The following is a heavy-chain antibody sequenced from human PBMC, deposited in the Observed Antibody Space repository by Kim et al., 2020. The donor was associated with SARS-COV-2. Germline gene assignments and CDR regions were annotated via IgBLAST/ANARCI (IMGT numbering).Heavy chain of an antibody. J-gene: IGHJ4*02. CDR3: ASGNREQWLDPLSN. CDR2: INTNTGNP. V-gene: IGHV7-4-1*02. CDR1: GYTFTSYA. D-gene: IGHD6-19*01. Sequence: ASVKVSCKASGYTFTSYAMNWVRQAPGQGLEWMGWINTNTGNPTYAQGFTGRFVFSLDTSVSTAYLQISSLKAEDTAVYYCASGNREQWLDPLSNWGQGTLVTVSS.